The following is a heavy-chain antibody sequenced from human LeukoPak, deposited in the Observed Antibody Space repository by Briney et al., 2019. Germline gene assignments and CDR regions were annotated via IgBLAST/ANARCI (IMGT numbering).Heavy chain of an antibody. CDR1: GYTFTSYD. Sequence: ASVKVSCKASGYTFTSYDINWVRQATGQGLEWMGIINPSGGSTSYAQKFQGGVTMTRDTSTSTVYMELSSLRSEDTAVYYCARVINYYDSSGYGLWGQGTLVTVSS. D-gene: IGHD3-22*01. J-gene: IGHJ4*02. CDR3: ARVINYYDSSGYGL. CDR2: INPSGGST. V-gene: IGHV1-46*01.